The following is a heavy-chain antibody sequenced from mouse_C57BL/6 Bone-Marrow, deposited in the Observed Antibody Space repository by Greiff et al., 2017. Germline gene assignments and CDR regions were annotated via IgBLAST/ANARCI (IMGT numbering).Heavy chain of an antibody. CDR3: ARGLRRDAMDY. CDR1: GYTFTSYG. Sequence: VQLQQSGAELARPGASVKLSCKASGYTFTSYGISWVKQRTGQGLEWIGEIYPRSGNTYYNEKFKGKATLTADKSSSTAYMELRSLTSEDSAVYFGARGLRRDAMDYWGQGTSVTVSS. CDR2: IYPRSGNT. V-gene: IGHV1-81*01. D-gene: IGHD2-4*01. J-gene: IGHJ4*01.